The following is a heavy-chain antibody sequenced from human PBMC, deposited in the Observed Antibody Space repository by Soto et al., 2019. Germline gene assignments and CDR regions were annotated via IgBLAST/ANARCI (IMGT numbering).Heavy chain of an antibody. CDR1: GFTFSGYG. V-gene: IGHV3-33*03. D-gene: IGHD2-2*01. CDR2: ILCNSDSK. J-gene: IGHJ4*02. Sequence: PGGSLRLSCAPSGFTFSGYGMHWARQAPGKGLEWVSGILCNSDSKDYADSVKGRFTISRDNAKNSLYLQMSSLRPEDSALYYCLKETSPGGLDHWGQGTLVTVSS. CDR3: LKETSPGGLDH.